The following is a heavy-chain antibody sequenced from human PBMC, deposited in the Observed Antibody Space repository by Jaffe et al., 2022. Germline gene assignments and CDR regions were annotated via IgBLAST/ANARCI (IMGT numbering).Heavy chain of an antibody. D-gene: IGHD2-2*01. CDR1: GFTFSNAW. V-gene: IGHV3-15*01. CDR3: TTSRGSDCSSTSCSVDY. CDR2: IKSKTDGGTT. J-gene: IGHJ4*02. Sequence: EVQLVESGGGLVKPGGSLRLSCAASGFTFSNAWMSWVRQAPGKGLEWVGRIKSKTDGGTTDYAAPVKGRFTISRDDSKNTLYLQMNSLKTEDTAVYYCTTSRGSDCSSTSCSVDYWGQGTLVTVSS.